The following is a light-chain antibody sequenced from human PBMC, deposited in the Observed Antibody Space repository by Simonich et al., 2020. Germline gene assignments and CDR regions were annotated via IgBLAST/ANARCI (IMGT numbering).Light chain of an antibody. Sequence: QSVLTQPPSVSAAPGQKVTISFSGSSSNIGNKYVSWYQQLPGKAPKLLMYDKNKRPSGIPDRFSGAKSGTSATLGITGLQTGDEADYYCGTWDSSLSAGVFGGGTKLTVL. CDR2: DKN. CDR3: GTWDSSLSAGV. J-gene: IGLJ2*01. CDR1: SSNIGNKY. V-gene: IGLV1-51*01.